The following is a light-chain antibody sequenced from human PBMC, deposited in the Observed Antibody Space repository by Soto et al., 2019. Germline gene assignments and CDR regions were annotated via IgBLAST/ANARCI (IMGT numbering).Light chain of an antibody. CDR2: DAS. CDR1: QGINNY. J-gene: IGKJ1*01. V-gene: IGKV1-27*01. CDR3: QNYNSAPWT. Sequence: DIQMTQSPASLSASVGDRVIITCRASQGINNYLVWYQQKPGRVPKVLIYDASTLQSGVPSRFSGSGSGTEFNLTSSSLQPEDVATYYCQNYNSAPWTFGQGTKVEIK.